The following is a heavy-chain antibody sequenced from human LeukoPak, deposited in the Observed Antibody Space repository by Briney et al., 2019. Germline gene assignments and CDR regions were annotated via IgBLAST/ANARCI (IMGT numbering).Heavy chain of an antibody. D-gene: IGHD3-3*01. CDR3: AHSRAYYDFWSGYSRFDY. J-gene: IGHJ4*02. Sequence: SGPTLVNPTQTLTLTCTFSGFSLSTSGVGVGWIRQPPGKALEWLALIYWNDVKRYSPSLKSRLTITKDTSKNQVVLTMTNMDPVDTATYYCAHSRAYYDFWSGYSRFDYWGQGTLVTVSS. V-gene: IGHV2-5*01. CDR1: GFSLSTSGVG. CDR2: IYWNDVK.